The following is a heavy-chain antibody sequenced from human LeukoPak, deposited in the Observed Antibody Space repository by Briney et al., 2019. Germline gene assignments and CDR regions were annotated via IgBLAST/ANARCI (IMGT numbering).Heavy chain of an antibody. Sequence: GGSLRLSCAASGFTFSSYTMNWVRQAPGKGLEWVSSISGSSSYIYYADSVKGRFTISRDNGKNSVYLQMNSLRPEDTAVYDCARVGGDWEIDYWGQGTLVTVSS. V-gene: IGHV3-21*06. D-gene: IGHD2-21*02. CDR1: GFTFSSYT. CDR2: ISGSSSYI. CDR3: ARVGGDWEIDY. J-gene: IGHJ4*02.